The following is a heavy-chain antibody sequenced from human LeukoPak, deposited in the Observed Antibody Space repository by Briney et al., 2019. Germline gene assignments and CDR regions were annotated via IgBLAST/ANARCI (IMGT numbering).Heavy chain of an antibody. CDR1: GFSFSTYS. CDR3: TTDRGYCTNGVCLAASNNWFDP. J-gene: IGHJ5*02. Sequence: GGSLRLSCTASGFSFSTYSINWVRQAPGKGLEWVGRIKSKTDGGTTDYAAPVKGRFTISRDDSKNTLYLQMNSLKTEDTAVYYCTTDRGYCTNGVCLAASNNWFDPWGQGTLVTVSS. D-gene: IGHD2-8*01. V-gene: IGHV3-15*01. CDR2: IKSKTDGGTT.